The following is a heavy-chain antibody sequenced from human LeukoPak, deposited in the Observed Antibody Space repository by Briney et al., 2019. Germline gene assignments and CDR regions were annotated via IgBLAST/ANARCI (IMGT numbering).Heavy chain of an antibody. CDR2: INPNSGGT. CDR3: ARDPPQGATGAFDI. V-gene: IGHV1-2*02. Sequence: ASVKVSCKASGYTFTGYYMHWVRQAPGQGLEWMGWINPNSGGTNYAQKFQGRVTMTRDTSISTAYMELSRLRSDDTAVYYCARDPPQGATGAFDIWGQGTMVTVSS. CDR1: GYTFTGYY. J-gene: IGHJ3*02. D-gene: IGHD1-26*01.